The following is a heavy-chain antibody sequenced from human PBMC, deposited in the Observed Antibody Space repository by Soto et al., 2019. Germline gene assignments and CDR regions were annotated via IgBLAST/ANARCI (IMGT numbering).Heavy chain of an antibody. CDR2: INSDGSST. CDR1: GFTFSSYW. V-gene: IGHV3-74*01. J-gene: IGHJ5*02. Sequence: GSLRLSCAGSGFTFSSYWMHWVRQAPGKGLVWVSRINSDGSSTSSADSVKGRFTISRDNAKNTLYLQMNSLRAEDTAVYQCERGSGYYYEWFAPWGQGT. D-gene: IGHD3-22*01. CDR3: ERGSGYYYEWFAP.